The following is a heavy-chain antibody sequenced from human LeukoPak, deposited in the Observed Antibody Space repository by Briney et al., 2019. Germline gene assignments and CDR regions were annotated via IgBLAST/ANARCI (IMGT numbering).Heavy chain of an antibody. Sequence: SETLSLTCAVSGGSISSSNWWSWVRQPPGKGLEWIGEIYHSGTTNFNPSLKSRVIISIDKSKNQFSLKVTSVTAADTAVYYCARDSPDKGRAFDIWGQGTMVTVSS. V-gene: IGHV4-4*02. CDR1: GGSISSSNW. J-gene: IGHJ3*02. CDR3: ARDSPDKGRAFDI. CDR2: IYHSGTT.